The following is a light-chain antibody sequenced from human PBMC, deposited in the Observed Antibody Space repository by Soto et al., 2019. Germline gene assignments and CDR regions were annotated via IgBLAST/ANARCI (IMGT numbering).Light chain of an antibody. CDR3: QQYNNWPPT. CDR2: GAS. J-gene: IGKJ1*01. CDR1: QSVSSN. V-gene: IGKV3-15*01. Sequence: EIVMTQSPATLSVSPGERATLSCRASQSVSSNLGWYQQKPGQAPRLLIYGASTRATGIPARFSGIGSGTEFTLTISSLQSEDFAVYYCQQYNNWPPTFGQGTKVDIK.